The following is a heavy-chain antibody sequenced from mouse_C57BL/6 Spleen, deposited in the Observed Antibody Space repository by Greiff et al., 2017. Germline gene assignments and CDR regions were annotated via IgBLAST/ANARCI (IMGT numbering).Heavy chain of an antibody. V-gene: IGHV1-72*01. Sequence: VQLQQPGAELVKPGASVMLSCKASGYTFTSYWMHWVKQRPGRGLEWMGRIEPNSGGTKYNEKFKSKATLTVDKPSSTAYMQLSSLTSEDSAVYYCAREHLYYFDYWGQGTTLTVSS. CDR2: IEPNSGGT. CDR1: GYTFTSYW. J-gene: IGHJ2*01. CDR3: AREHLYYFDY.